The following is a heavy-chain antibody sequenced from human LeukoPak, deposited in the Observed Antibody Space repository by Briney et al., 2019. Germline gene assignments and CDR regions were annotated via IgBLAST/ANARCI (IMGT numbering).Heavy chain of an antibody. CDR3: AKDSGYDGYFDY. D-gene: IGHD5-12*01. CDR2: ISGDGGST. Sequence: GGSLRLSCAASGFTFDDYAMHWVRQAPGKGLEWVSLISGDGGSTYYADSVKGRFTISRDNSKDSLYLQMNSLRTEDTALYYCAKDSGYDGYFDYWGQGTLVTVSS. J-gene: IGHJ4*02. V-gene: IGHV3-43*02. CDR1: GFTFDDYA.